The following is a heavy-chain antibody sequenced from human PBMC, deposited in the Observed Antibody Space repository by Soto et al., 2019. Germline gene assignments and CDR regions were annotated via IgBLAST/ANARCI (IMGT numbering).Heavy chain of an antibody. CDR2: MSFDGINK. V-gene: IGHV3-30*03. D-gene: IGHD3-22*01. J-gene: IGHJ4*02. CDR1: GFTFSSYG. Sequence: PGGSLRLSCAASGFTFSSYGMHWVRQAPGKGLEWVVVMSFDGINKNYADSVKGRFTISRDNAKNSLYLQMNSLRAEDTAVYYCARWGANWDSSGYYYAPDVNFDYWGQGTLVTVSS. CDR3: ARWGANWDSSGYYYAPDVNFDY.